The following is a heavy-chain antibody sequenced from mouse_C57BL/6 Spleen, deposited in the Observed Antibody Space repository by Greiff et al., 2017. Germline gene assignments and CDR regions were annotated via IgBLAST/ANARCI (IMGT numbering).Heavy chain of an antibody. CDR2: IDPSDSYT. CDR3: ARLYYGSSSYYFDY. D-gene: IGHD1-1*01. CDR1: GYTFTSYW. J-gene: IGHJ2*01. V-gene: IGHV1-69*01. Sequence: VQLQQPGAELVMPGASVKLSCKASGYTFTSYWMHWVKQRPGQGLEWIGEIDPSDSYTNYNQKFKGKSTLTVNKSSSTAYMQLSSLTSEDSAVYYCARLYYGSSSYYFDYWGQGTTLTVSS.